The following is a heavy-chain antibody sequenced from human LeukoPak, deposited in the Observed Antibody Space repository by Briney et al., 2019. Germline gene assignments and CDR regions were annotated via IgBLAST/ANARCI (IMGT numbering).Heavy chain of an antibody. D-gene: IGHD2-15*01. J-gene: IGHJ4*02. V-gene: IGHV1-8*03. Sequence: ASVKVSCKASGYTFTRYDINWVRQATGQGLEWMGWMNTKSGNTGHAQKFQGRVTITRDTSISTVYMELSSLRSEDTAMYFCARVDGSPDYWGQGTLVTVPS. CDR1: GYTFTRYD. CDR2: MNTKSGNT. CDR3: ARVDGSPDY.